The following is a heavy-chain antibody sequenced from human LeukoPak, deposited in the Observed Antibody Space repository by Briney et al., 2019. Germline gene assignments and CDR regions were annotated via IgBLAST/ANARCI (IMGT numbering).Heavy chain of an antibody. CDR1: GLTFSGYP. Sequence: GGSLRLSCAASGLTFSGYPMNGVPQAPGKGLQWVSYTSTSGRYEYYEDSLKGRFTISRDNGKNSLYLKMNSLSAEDTALYYCARRIDGYNTNYFDYWGQGTLVTVSS. CDR3: ARRIDGYNTNYFDY. CDR2: TSTSGRYE. D-gene: IGHD5-24*01. J-gene: IGHJ4*02. V-gene: IGHV3-21*01.